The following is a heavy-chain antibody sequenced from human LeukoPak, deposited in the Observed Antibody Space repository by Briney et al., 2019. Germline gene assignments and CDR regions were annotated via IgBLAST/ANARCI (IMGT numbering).Heavy chain of an antibody. CDR1: GGSISSSSYS. J-gene: IGHJ1*01. CDR2: IYYSGST. D-gene: IGHD6-13*01. CDR3: ARLPRAAAPQYFQH. V-gene: IGHV4-39*01. Sequence: SETLSLTCTVSGGSISSSSYSWGWIRQPPGKGLKCIGSIYYSGSTNYKSSLKSRVTISVDTSKNQFSLKLSSVTAADTAVYYCARLPRAAAPQYFQHWGQGTLVTVSS.